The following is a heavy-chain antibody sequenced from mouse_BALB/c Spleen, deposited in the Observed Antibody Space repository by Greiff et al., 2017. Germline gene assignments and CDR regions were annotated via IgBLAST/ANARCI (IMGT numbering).Heavy chain of an antibody. CDR2: INPSNGGT. Sequence: QVQLQQSGAELVKPGASVKLSCKASGYTFTSYYMYWVKQRPGQGLEWIGEINPSNGGTNFNEKFKSKATLTVDKSSSTAYMQLSSLTSEDSAVYYCTTVVGYFDVWGAGTTVTVSS. J-gene: IGHJ1*01. D-gene: IGHD1-1*01. CDR1: GYTFTSYY. CDR3: TTVVGYFDV. V-gene: IGHV1S81*02.